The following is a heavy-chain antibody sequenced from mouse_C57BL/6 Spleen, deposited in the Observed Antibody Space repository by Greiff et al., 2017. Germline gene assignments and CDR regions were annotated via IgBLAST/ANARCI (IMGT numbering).Heavy chain of an antibody. J-gene: IGHJ3*01. Sequence: EVKLMESGPGLVKPSQSLSLTCSVTGYSITSGYYWNWIRQFPGNKLEWMGYISFDGSNNYNPSLKNRISITRDTSKNQFFLKLNSVTTEDTATYYCAREQLRGFAYWGQGTLVTVSA. CDR2: ISFDGSN. CDR1: GYSITSGYY. CDR3: AREQLRGFAY. V-gene: IGHV3-6*01. D-gene: IGHD3-2*02.